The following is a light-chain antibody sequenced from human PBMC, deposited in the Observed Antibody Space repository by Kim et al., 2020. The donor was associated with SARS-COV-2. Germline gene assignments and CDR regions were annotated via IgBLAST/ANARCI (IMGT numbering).Light chain of an antibody. CDR2: PAS. J-gene: IGKJ4*01. CDR3: KQANSFPLT. Sequence: APVGDRVTITCRASQGISSRLAWYQQKPGKAPKLMIFPASSLESGVPSRFSGSGSGTDFTLTISSLQPEDFATYYCKQANSFPLTFGGGTKVDIK. CDR1: QGISSR. V-gene: IGKV1-12*01.